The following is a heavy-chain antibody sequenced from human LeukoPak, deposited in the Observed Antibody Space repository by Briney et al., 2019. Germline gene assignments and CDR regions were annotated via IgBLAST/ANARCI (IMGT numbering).Heavy chain of an antibody. Sequence: GGSLRLSCAASGFTFSSYSMNWVRQAPGKGLEWVSSISSSSSYIYYADSVKGRFTISRDNAKNSLYLQMNSLRAEDTAVYYCARGEVVPAAIASPADYWGQGTLVTVSS. CDR3: ARGEVVPAAIASPADY. CDR2: ISSSSSYI. J-gene: IGHJ4*02. V-gene: IGHV3-21*01. D-gene: IGHD2-2*02. CDR1: GFTFSSYS.